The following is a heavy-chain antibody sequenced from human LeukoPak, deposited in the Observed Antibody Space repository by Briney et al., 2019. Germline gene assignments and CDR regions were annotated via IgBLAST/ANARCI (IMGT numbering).Heavy chain of an antibody. J-gene: IGHJ1*01. V-gene: IGHV1-2*02. CDR2: INPNSGGT. CDR1: GYTFTGYY. CDR3: ARDSARVVWPGDFQH. Sequence: ASVKVSCKASGYTFTGYYMHWVRQAPGQGLEWMGWINPNSGGTNYAQKFQGRVTMSRDTSISTAYMELSRLRSDDTAVYYCARDSARVVWPGDFQHWGQGTLVTVSS. D-gene: IGHD2-15*01.